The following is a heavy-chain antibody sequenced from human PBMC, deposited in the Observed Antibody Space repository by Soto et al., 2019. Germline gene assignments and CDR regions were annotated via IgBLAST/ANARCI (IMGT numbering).Heavy chain of an antibody. J-gene: IGHJ5*02. CDR1: GYSISSGYY. CDR3: ARVGPWVPYYYDSSPYTFENWFDP. D-gene: IGHD3-22*01. V-gene: IGHV4-38-2*01. CDR2: IYYGGST. Sequence: PSETLSLTCAVSGYSISSGYYWGWLRQPPGKGLEWIGSIYYGGSTSYNPSLNSRVTLSIDMTNTHVSLILTSVTAADTAVYYCARVGPWVPYYYDSSPYTFENWFDPWGQGTLVTVSS.